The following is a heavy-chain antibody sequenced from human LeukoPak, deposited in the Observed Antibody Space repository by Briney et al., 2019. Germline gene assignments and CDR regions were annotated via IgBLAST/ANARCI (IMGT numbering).Heavy chain of an antibody. CDR1: GYTFTSYD. J-gene: IGHJ5*02. CDR3: ARGGYSSSWYGSHNWFDP. CDR2: RNPNSGNT. D-gene: IGHD6-13*01. V-gene: IGHV1-8*01. Sequence: GASVKVSCMASGYTFTSYDINWVRQATGQGLEWMGWRNPNSGNTGYAQKFQGRATMTRNTSISTAYMELSSLRSEDTAVYYCARGGYSSSWYGSHNWFDPWGQGTLVTVSS.